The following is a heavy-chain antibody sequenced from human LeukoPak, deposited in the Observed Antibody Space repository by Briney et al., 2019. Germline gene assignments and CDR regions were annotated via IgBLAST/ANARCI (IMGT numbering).Heavy chain of an antibody. J-gene: IGHJ4*02. CDR1: GYTFTGYY. V-gene: IGHV1-2*02. D-gene: IGHD3-9*01. Sequence: ASVKVSCKASGYTFTGYYMHWVRQAPGQGLEWMGWINPNSGGTNYQGRVTMTRDTSISTAYMELSRLRSDDTAVYYCARAPHFDWLLYYFDYWGQGTLVTVSS. CDR3: ARAPHFDWLLYYFDY. CDR2: INPNSGGT.